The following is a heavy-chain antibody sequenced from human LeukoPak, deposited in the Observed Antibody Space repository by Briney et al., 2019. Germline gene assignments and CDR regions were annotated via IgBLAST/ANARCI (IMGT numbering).Heavy chain of an antibody. J-gene: IGHJ4*02. CDR1: GFPFSTYA. CDR2: IYGSGGGI. D-gene: IGHD6-13*01. V-gene: IGHV3-23*01. Sequence: HPGGSLRLSCAASGFPFSTYAMNWVRQAPGKGLEWVSGIYGSGGGIQYADSMKGRFTISRDNSKNTLYLQMNSLRAEDTALYYCAKDRLPDGRWSLDYWGQGTLVTVSS. CDR3: AKDRLPDGRWSLDY.